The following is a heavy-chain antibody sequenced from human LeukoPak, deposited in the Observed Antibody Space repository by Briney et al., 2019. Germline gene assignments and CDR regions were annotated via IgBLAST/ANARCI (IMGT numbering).Heavy chain of an antibody. CDR1: GFTVRNAW. J-gene: IGHJ4*02. CDR2: IKSEIDGGTT. D-gene: IGHD3/OR15-3a*01. CDR3: MMDWDRLPY. V-gene: IGHV3-15*01. Sequence: PGGSLRLSCAASGFTVRNAWMTWVRQAPGKGLEWVGRIKSEIDGGTTDYAAPVKGRFSISRDELKNTLYLQMNSLKTEDTAVYYCMMDWDRLPYWGQGTLVTVSS.